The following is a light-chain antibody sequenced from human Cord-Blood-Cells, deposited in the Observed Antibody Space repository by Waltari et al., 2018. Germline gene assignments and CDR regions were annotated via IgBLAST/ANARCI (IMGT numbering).Light chain of an antibody. CDR3: QQYYSTRT. V-gene: IGKV4-1*01. Sequence: DIVMTQSPDSLAVSLGERATINCKSSQSVLYSSNNKNYLAWYQQKPGQPPKLLISWASTRESRVPDRFSGSGSGTDFTLTISSLQAEDVAVYYCQQYYSTRTFGQGTKVEIK. CDR1: QSVLYSSNNKNY. CDR2: WAS. J-gene: IGKJ1*01.